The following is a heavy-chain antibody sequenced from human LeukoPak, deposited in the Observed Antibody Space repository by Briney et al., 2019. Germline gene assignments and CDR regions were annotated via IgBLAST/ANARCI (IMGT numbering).Heavy chain of an antibody. J-gene: IGHJ4*02. D-gene: IGHD3/OR15-3a*01. CDR2: INPNSGGT. CDR3: ARDATDDEVDSYLPLDY. CDR1: GYTFTCYY. Sequence: GASVKVSCKASGYTFTCYYMHWVRQAPGQGLEWMGWINPNSGGTNYAQKFQGRVTMTRDTSISTAYMELSRLRSDDTAVYYCARDATDDEVDSYLPLDYWGQGTLVTVSS. V-gene: IGHV1-2*02.